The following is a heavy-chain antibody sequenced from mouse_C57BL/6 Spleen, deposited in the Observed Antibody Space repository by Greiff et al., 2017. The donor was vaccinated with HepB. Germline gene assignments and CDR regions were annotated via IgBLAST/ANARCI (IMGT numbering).Heavy chain of an antibody. D-gene: IGHD4-1*01. CDR3: ARELTGTFDY. Sequence: QVQLQQSGAELVRPGSSVKLSCKASGYTFTSYWMDWVKQRPGQGLEWIGNIYPSDSETHYNQKFKDKATLTVDKSSSTAYMQLSSLTSEDSAVYYCARELTGTFDYWGQGTTLTVSS. CDR2: IYPSDSET. CDR1: GYTFTSYW. V-gene: IGHV1-61*01. J-gene: IGHJ2*01.